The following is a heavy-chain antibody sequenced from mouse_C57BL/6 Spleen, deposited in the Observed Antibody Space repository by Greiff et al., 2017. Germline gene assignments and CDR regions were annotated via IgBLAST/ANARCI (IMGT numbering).Heavy chain of an antibody. V-gene: IGHV1-69*01. Sequence: QVQLQQPGAELVMPGASVKLSCKASGYTFTSYWMHWVKQRPGQGLEWIGEIDPSDSYTNYNQKFKGKSTLTVDKSSSTAYMQLSSLTSEGSAVYYCARSIYYDYDKAYWGQGTLVTVSA. CDR1: GYTFTSYW. CDR3: ARSIYYDYDKAY. D-gene: IGHD2-4*01. J-gene: IGHJ3*01. CDR2: IDPSDSYT.